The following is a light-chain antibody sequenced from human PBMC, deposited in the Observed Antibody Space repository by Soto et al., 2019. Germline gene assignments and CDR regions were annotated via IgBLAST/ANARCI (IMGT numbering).Light chain of an antibody. CDR1: QDISNY. J-gene: IGKJ3*01. Sequence: DIQMTQSPSSLSASVGDRVTITCQASQDISNYLNWYQQKPGKAPKLLIYDASNLETGVPSRFSGSGSGTDFTFTISSQQPEDIATYYCQQYDNLPPPFTFGPGTKVDIK. CDR3: QQYDNLPPPFT. V-gene: IGKV1-33*01. CDR2: DAS.